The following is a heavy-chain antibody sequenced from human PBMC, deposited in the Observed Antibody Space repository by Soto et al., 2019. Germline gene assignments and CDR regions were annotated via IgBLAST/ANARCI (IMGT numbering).Heavy chain of an antibody. Sequence: QVQLQESGPGLVKPSETLSLTCTVSGGSISSYYWSWIRQPPGKGLEWIGYIYYSGSTNYNPSLKGRVTISVDTSKNQFALKLSSVTAADTAVYYCARHRDETCWYFDLWGRGTLVTVSS. CDR3: ARHRDETCWYFDL. V-gene: IGHV4-59*08. CDR1: GGSISSYY. J-gene: IGHJ2*01. CDR2: IYYSGST.